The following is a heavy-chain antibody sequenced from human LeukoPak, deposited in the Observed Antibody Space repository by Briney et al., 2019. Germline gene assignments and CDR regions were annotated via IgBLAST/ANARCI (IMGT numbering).Heavy chain of an antibody. Sequence: GGSLRLSCAASGFTFNDYYMSWIRQAPGKGLEWVSYISSSSSYTNYADSVKGRFTISRDNAKNSLYLQMNSLRAEDTAVYYCARGEDTAMVVFGGYGMGVWGKGTTVTVSS. CDR1: GFTFNDYY. CDR2: ISSSSSYT. V-gene: IGHV3-11*06. D-gene: IGHD5-18*01. CDR3: ARGEDTAMVVFGGYGMGV. J-gene: IGHJ6*04.